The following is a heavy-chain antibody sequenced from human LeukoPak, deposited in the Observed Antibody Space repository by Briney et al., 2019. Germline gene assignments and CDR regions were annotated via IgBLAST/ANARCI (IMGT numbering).Heavy chain of an antibody. J-gene: IGHJ4*02. CDR2: IYYSGST. Sequence: PSETLSLTCTVSGGSISSYYWSWIRQPPGKGLEWIGYIYYSGSTNYNPSLKSRVTISVDTSKNQFSLKLSSVTAADTAVYYCARGDGYDSSGYYFDYWGQGTLVTVSS. D-gene: IGHD3-22*01. V-gene: IGHV4-59*01. CDR1: GGSISSYY. CDR3: ARGDGYDSSGYYFDY.